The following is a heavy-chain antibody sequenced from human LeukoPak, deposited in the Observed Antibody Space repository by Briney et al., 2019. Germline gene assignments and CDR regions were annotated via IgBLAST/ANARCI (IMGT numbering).Heavy chain of an antibody. J-gene: IGHJ4*02. V-gene: IGHV1-2*02. CDR2: INPNSGGT. CDR3: ARLRITYGRDYYYESGSPPHCLDY. D-gene: IGHD3-10*01. CDR1: RYTFTGYY. Sequence: ASVKVSCKASRYTFTGYYMHWVRQAPGQGLEWMGWINPNSGGTNYAQKFQGRVTMTKDTSISTAYMELSRLKSDDTAVYYCARLRITYGRDYYYESGSPPHCLDYWGQGTLVTVSS.